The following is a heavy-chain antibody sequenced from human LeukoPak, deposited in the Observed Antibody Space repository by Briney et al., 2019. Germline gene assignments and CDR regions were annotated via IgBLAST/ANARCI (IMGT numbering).Heavy chain of an antibody. Sequence: GGSLRLSCAASGFTFSSYSMNWVRQAPGKGLEWVSSISSSSSYIYYADSVKGRFTISRDNAKNSLYLQMNSLRAEDTAVYYCAISQYSSSSEGFDYWGQGTLVTVSS. D-gene: IGHD6-6*01. CDR2: ISSSSSYI. V-gene: IGHV3-21*01. CDR3: AISQYSSSSEGFDY. J-gene: IGHJ4*02. CDR1: GFTFSSYS.